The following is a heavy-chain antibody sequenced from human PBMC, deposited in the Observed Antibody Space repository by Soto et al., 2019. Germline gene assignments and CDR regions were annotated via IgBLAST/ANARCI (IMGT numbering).Heavy chain of an antibody. CDR1: GDSISTYY. J-gene: IGHJ5*02. CDR3: ARHLSGDNAWFDP. D-gene: IGHD2-21*02. CDR2: ISYSGST. V-gene: IGHV4-59*08. Sequence: SETLSLTCSVSGDSISTYYWSWIRQPPGKGLECIGYISYSGSTNYNPSLQSRVTISVDTSKNQFSLKLNSVTAADTAVYYCARHLSGDNAWFDPWGQGTLVTVSS.